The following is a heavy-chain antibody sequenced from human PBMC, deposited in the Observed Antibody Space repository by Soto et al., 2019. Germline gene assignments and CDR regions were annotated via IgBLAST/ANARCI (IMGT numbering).Heavy chain of an antibody. Sequence: QVQLVESGGGLVQTSGSLRIACVASGFTFSDYYMSWVRQAPGKGLEWVSSISSSGNTIYYADTVKGRFTISRDNAKNSVYLQMNSLRAEDTALYFCAKMSSENYYDPVFSWGQGTLVTVSS. V-gene: IGHV3-11*01. J-gene: IGHJ4*02. CDR3: AKMSSENYYDPVFS. D-gene: IGHD3-22*01. CDR2: ISSSGNTI. CDR1: GFTFSDYY.